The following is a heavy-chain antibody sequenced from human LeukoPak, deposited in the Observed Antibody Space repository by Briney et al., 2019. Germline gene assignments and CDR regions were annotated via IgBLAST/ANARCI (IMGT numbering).Heavy chain of an antibody. V-gene: IGHV4-61*02. CDR2: IYTSGST. CDR3: ARDRGRFGAIPQPVGWFDP. CDR1: GGSISSGSYH. Sequence: PSQTLSLTCTVSGGSISSGSYHWSWIRQPAGKGLEWIGRIYTSGSTKYNPPLKSRVTISVDTSKNQFSLKLSSVTAADTAVYYCARDRGRFGAIPQPVGWFDPWGQGTLVTVSS. D-gene: IGHD1-26*01. J-gene: IGHJ5*02.